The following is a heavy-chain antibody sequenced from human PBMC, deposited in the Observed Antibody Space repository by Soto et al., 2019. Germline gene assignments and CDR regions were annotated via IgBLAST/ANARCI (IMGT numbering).Heavy chain of an antibody. J-gene: IGHJ4*02. CDR2: ISFSGNT. Sequence: SETLCLTCTVSVAYITGYFWSWIRQPPGKGLEWVGYISFSGNTNYNPSLKSRVTMSVDTSRNQFSLQLSSVTAADTAVYYCARISRDGYNHDYWGQGTLVTVSS. CDR1: VAYITGYF. CDR3: ARISRDGYNHDY. V-gene: IGHV4-59*01. D-gene: IGHD5-12*01.